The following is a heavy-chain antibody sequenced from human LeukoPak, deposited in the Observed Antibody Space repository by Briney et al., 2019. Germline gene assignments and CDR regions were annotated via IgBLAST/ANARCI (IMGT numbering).Heavy chain of an antibody. CDR2: INQEGRER. J-gene: IGHJ4*02. D-gene: IGHD2-8*02. Sequence: GWSLRLSCATSGFTFSRHWMSWVRQAPGKGAEGVANINQEGRERYYVHSVKGRFTISRDNAKNSLYLQMNSLRAEDTAVYYCARDGGHSTDLDYWGQGIPVTVSS. CDR1: GFTFSRHW. V-gene: IGHV3-7*01. CDR3: ARDGGHSTDLDY.